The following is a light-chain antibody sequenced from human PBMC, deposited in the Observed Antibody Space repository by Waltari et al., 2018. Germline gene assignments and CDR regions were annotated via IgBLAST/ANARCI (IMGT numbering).Light chain of an antibody. V-gene: IGKV3-20*01. CDR3: QKYERLPAT. CDR1: QSVSRA. CDR2: DAS. J-gene: IGKJ1*01. Sequence: EIVLTQSPGTLSLSPGETATLSCRASQSVSRALVWYQQKPGQAPRLLIYDASRRAPGSPDRCSGSGSGTDFSLTISRLEPEDFAVYYCQKYERLPATFGQGTKVEIK.